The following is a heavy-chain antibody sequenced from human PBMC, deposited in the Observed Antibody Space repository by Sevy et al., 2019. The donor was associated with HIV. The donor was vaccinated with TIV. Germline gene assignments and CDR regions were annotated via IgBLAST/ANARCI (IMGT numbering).Heavy chain of an antibody. CDR3: AKGYCSGGSCPRDYYYYGMDV. Sequence: GGSLRLSCAASGFTFSSYAMSWVRQAPGKGLEWVSAISGSGGSTYYADSVKGRFTISRDNSKNTLYLQMNSLRGDDTAVYYCAKGYCSGGSCPRDYYYYGMDVWGQGTTVTVSS. J-gene: IGHJ6*02. CDR2: ISGSGGST. D-gene: IGHD2-15*01. V-gene: IGHV3-23*01. CDR1: GFTFSSYA.